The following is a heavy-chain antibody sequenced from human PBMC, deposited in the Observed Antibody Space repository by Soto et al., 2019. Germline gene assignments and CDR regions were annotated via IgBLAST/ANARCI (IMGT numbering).Heavy chain of an antibody. J-gene: IGHJ5*02. CDR3: ARGQGTRENWFDP. Sequence: SETLSLTCAVSGGSISSSNWWSWFLQPPGKGLEWIGEIYHSGSTSYNPSLKSRVTISVDKSKNQFSLKLSSVTAADTAVYYCARGQGTRENWFDPWGQGTLVTVSS. V-gene: IGHV4-4*02. CDR1: GGSISSSNW. D-gene: IGHD3-10*01. CDR2: IYHSGST.